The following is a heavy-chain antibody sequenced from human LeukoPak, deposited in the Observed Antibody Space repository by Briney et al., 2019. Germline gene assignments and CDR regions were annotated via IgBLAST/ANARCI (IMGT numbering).Heavy chain of an antibody. J-gene: IGHJ4*02. CDR3: ARRPDGYAYGLDY. CDR2: ISSGDSTV. V-gene: IGHV3-11*01. D-gene: IGHD5-18*01. CDR1: GFTFSDYY. Sequence: GGSLRLSCSASGFTFSDYYMSWVRQTPRKGLEWLSYISSGDSTVYYADAVKGRFTVSRDNAKNSLYLQMSSLRPEDTAVYYCARRPDGYAYGLDYWGQGTLVTVSS.